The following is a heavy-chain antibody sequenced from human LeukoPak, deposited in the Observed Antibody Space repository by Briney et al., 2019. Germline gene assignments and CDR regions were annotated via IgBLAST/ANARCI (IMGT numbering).Heavy chain of an antibody. CDR3: AKGPPRSFDY. Sequence: PGGTLRLSCAASGFTFSSYAMSWVRQAPGKGLEWVSGISGSGGTTYYADSVKGRFTISRDNSKNTLYVQMNSLRAEDTAVYYCAKGPPRSFDYWGQGTLVTVSS. D-gene: IGHD1-14*01. CDR2: ISGSGGTT. CDR1: GFTFSSYA. J-gene: IGHJ4*02. V-gene: IGHV3-23*01.